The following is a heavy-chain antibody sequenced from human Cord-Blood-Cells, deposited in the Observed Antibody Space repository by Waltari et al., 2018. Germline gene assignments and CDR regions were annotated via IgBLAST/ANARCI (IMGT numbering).Heavy chain of an antibody. Sequence: QVTLRESGPALVKPTQTLTLTCTFSGFSLSTSGMCVSWIRQPPGKALEWLALIDWDDDKYYSTSLKTRLTISKDNSKNQVVLTMTNMDPVDTATYYCARIVRYSSSYYYYGMDVWGQGTTVTVSS. CDR3: ARIVRYSSSYYYYGMDV. CDR2: IDWDDDK. J-gene: IGHJ6*02. CDR1: GFSLSTSGMC. D-gene: IGHD6-6*01. V-gene: IGHV2-70*01.